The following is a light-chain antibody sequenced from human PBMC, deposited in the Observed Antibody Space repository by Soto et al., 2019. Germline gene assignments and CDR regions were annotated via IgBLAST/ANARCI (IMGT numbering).Light chain of an antibody. Sequence: QSALTQPASVSGSPGQSITISCTGTSSDVGGYNYVSWYQHHPGKAPKLMIYDVSNRPSGVSNRFSGSKSGNTASLTISGLQAEDGADYYCNSYTSTSTSYVFGTGTKVTVL. CDR3: NSYTSTSTSYV. CDR1: SSDVGGYNY. V-gene: IGLV2-14*03. CDR2: DVS. J-gene: IGLJ1*01.